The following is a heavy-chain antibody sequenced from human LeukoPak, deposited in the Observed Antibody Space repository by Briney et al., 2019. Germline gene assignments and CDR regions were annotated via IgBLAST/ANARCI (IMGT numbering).Heavy chain of an antibody. D-gene: IGHD3-16*01. V-gene: IGHV3-15*01. J-gene: IGHJ4*02. CDR2: IKSKTDGGTT. Sequence: VGRIKSKTDGGTTDYAAPVKGRFTISRDNSKNTLYLQMNSLRAEDTAVYYCARGAGWLIDYWGQGILVTVSS. CDR3: ARGAGWLIDY.